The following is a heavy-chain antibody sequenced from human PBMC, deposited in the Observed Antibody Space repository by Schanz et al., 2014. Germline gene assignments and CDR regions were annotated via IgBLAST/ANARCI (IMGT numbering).Heavy chain of an antibody. CDR2: VNPSVRGT. V-gene: IGHV1-46*03. CDR3: ARDGGEVVRGVIEGVNHYYYGMDV. Sequence: QVQLVQSGAEVKKPGASVKVSCKTSGYTFTDYPINWVRQAPGQGLEWMGIVNPSVRGTHFARECQGRVTVTSDTSTSTVYMELSGLRSEDTAVYYCARDGGEVVRGVIEGVNHYYYGMDVWGQGTTVTVSS. D-gene: IGHD3-10*01. CDR1: GYTFTDYP. J-gene: IGHJ6*02.